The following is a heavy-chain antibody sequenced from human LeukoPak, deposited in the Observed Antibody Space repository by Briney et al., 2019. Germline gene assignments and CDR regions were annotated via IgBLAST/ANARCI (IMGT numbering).Heavy chain of an antibody. CDR2: ISYDGSKT. CDR3: ARTMYITGSSDFDY. CDR1: GFTFNIYA. Sequence: PGRSLRLSCAASGFTFNIYAMHWVRQAPGKGLEWVAVISYDGSKTYYADSVKGRFTISRDNSKNMLYLQMNSLRAEDTALYYCARTMYITGSSDFDYWGQGTLVTVSS. D-gene: IGHD1-26*01. V-gene: IGHV3-30-3*01. J-gene: IGHJ4*02.